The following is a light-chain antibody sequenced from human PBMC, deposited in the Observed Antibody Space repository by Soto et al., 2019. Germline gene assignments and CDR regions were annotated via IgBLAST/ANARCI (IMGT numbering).Light chain of an antibody. CDR3: SSYAGSTLV. CDR1: SSDIGGYNF. J-gene: IGLJ3*02. CDR2: EGA. Sequence: QSALTQPASVSGSPGQSITISCTGTSSDIGGYNFVSWYQQYPGTAPKLVIYEGAKRPPEVSNRFSGSKSGNTASLSISGLQAEDEAEYYCSSYAGSTLVFGGGTKLTVL. V-gene: IGLV2-23*01.